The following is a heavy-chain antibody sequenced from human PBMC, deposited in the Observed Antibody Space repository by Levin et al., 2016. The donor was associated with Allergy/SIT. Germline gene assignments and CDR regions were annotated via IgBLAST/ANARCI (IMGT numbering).Heavy chain of an antibody. CDR2: INHSGST. Sequence: GSLRLSCAVYGGSFSGYYWSWIRQPPGKGLEWIGEINHSGSTNYNPSLKSRVTISVDTSKNQFSLKLSSVTAADTAVYYCARGKVGTTVTTLEGKRRRSGGMDVWGQGTTVTVSS. D-gene: IGHD4-17*01. J-gene: IGHJ6*02. V-gene: IGHV4-34*01. CDR1: GGSFSGYY. CDR3: ARGKVGTTVTTLEGKRRRSGGMDV.